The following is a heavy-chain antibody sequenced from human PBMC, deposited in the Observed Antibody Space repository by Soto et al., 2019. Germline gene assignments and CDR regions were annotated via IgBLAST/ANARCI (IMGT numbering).Heavy chain of an antibody. J-gene: IGHJ4*02. CDR3: AKDWGCSSTSCYSYFDY. CDR2: ISYDGSNK. CDR1: GFTFSSYG. Sequence: GGSLRLSCAASGFTFSSYGMHWVRQAPGKGLEWVAVISYDGSNKYYADSVKGRFTISRDNSKNTLYLQMNSLRAEDTAVYYCAKDWGCSSTSCYSYFDYWGQGTLVTVSS. V-gene: IGHV3-30*18. D-gene: IGHD2-2*01.